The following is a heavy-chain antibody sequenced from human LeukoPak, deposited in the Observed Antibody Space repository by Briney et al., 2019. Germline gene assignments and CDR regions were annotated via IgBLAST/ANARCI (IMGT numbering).Heavy chain of an antibody. D-gene: IGHD4-17*01. CDR1: GFTFSSYA. Sequence: GASLRLSCAASGFTFSSYAMSWVRQAPGKGLEWVSAISGSGGSTYYADSVKGRFTISRDNSKNTLYLQMNSLRADDTAVYYCAKGAAGDYYYFAYWGQGTLVTVSS. V-gene: IGHV3-23*01. J-gene: IGHJ4*02. CDR2: ISGSGGST. CDR3: AKGAAGDYYYFAY.